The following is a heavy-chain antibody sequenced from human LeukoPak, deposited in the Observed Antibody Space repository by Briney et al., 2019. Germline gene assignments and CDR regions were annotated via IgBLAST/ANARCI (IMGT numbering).Heavy chain of an antibody. V-gene: IGHV3-15*01. CDR2: IKSKADGGTT. D-gene: IGHD4-23*01. Sequence: SGGSLRLSCAASGFSFTNAWMSWIRQAPGKGLEWVGRIKSKADGGTTDYAAPVKGRFTISRDDSKNTLYLHMNSLKTEDTAVYYCARFTTVVTPGYWGQGTLVTVSS. J-gene: IGHJ4*02. CDR1: GFSFTNAW. CDR3: ARFTTVVTPGY.